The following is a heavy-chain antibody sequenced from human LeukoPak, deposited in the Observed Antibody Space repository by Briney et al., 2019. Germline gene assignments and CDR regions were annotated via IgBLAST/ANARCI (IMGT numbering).Heavy chain of an antibody. CDR2: IKQDGSEK. V-gene: IGHV3-7*03. CDR3: AREGNDFWSGYPSHFDY. D-gene: IGHD3-3*01. CDR1: GFTFSSYW. J-gene: IGHJ4*02. Sequence: GGSLRLSCAASGFTFSSYWMSWVRQAPGKGLEWVANIKQDGSEKYYVDSVKGRFTISRDNAKNSLYLQMNSLRAEDTAVYYCAREGNDFWSGYPSHFDYWGQGTLVTVSS.